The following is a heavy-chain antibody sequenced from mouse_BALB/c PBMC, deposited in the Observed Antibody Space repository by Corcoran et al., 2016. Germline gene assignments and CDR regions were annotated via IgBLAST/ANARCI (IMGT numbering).Heavy chain of an antibody. CDR3: ARERTDSSMDY. CDR1: GYSFTGYY. V-gene: IGHV1S34*01. Sequence: LVKTGASVKISCKASGYSFTGYYMHWVKQSHGKSLEWLGYISCYNGATSYNQKFKGKATFTGDTSSSTAYMQFNSLTSEDSAVYDCARERTDSSMDYWGQGTSVTVSS. CDR2: ISCYNGAT. J-gene: IGHJ4*01.